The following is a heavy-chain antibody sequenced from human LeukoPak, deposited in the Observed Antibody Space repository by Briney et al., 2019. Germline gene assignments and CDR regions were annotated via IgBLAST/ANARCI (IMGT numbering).Heavy chain of an antibody. CDR1: GGSISSYY. Sequence: PSETLSLTCTVSGGSISSYYWSWIRQPPGKGLEWIGYIYYSGSTNYNPSLKSRVTISVDTSKNPFSLKLSSVTAADTAVYYCARVRVSSSWYFDYWGQGTLVTVSS. V-gene: IGHV4-59*01. J-gene: IGHJ4*02. CDR2: IYYSGST. D-gene: IGHD6-13*01. CDR3: ARVRVSSSWYFDY.